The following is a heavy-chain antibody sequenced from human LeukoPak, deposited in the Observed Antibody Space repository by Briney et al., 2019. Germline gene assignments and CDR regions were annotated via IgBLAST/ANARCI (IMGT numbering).Heavy chain of an antibody. CDR2: IWYDGSNK. CDR3: AKDEGPYDFWSGYYNPAEYFQH. V-gene: IGHV3-33*06. J-gene: IGHJ1*01. Sequence: GSLRLSCASSGFTFSSYGMHWVRQAPGKGLEWVAVIWYDGSNKYYADSVKGRFTISRDNSKNTLYLQMNSLRAEDTAVYYCAKDEGPYDFWSGYYNPAEYFQHWGQGTLVTVSS. D-gene: IGHD3-3*01. CDR1: GFTFSSYG.